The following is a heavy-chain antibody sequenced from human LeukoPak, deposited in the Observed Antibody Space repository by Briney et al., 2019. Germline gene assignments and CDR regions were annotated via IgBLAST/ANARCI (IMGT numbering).Heavy chain of an antibody. Sequence: PSETLSLTCTVSGGSISSYYWSWIRQPPGKGLEWIGYIFYSGNTNYNPSLKSRVTISPDTSKNQFSLRLSSVTAADTAMYYCARGARGYSYGWGQGTLVTVSS. CDR3: ARGARGYSYG. CDR2: IFYSGNT. D-gene: IGHD5-18*01. V-gene: IGHV4-59*01. J-gene: IGHJ4*02. CDR1: GGSISSYY.